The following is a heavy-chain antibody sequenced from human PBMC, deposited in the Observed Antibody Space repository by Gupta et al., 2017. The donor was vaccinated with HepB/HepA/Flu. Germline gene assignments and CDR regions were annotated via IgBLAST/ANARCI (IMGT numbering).Heavy chain of an antibody. CDR3: ARGRLRTMHWNYGVGAKYGMDV. J-gene: IGHJ6*02. D-gene: IGHD1-7*01. V-gene: IGHV4-34*01. CDR2: INHSGST. CDR1: GESFSGYY. Sequence: QVQLQQWGAGLLKPSETLSLTCAVYGESFSGYYWSWIRQSHGQGLEWIGEINHSGSTNYNPSLKSRVTISVDTSKNQFFLRMSSVTAADTAVYYCARGRLRTMHWNYGVGAKYGMDVWGQGTTVTVSS.